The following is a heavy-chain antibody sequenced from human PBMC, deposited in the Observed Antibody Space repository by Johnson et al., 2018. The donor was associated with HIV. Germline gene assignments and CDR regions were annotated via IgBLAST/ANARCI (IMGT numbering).Heavy chain of an antibody. J-gene: IGHJ3*02. D-gene: IGHD3-16*01. Sequence: VHLVESGGGLIQPGGSLRLSCAASGFTVRSTYMSWVRQAPGKGLEWVSVIYSGGSTYYADSVKGRFTISRDNSKNTLYLQMNSLKTDDTAVYYCTTVRGAFDIWGQGTMVTVSS. CDR1: GFTVRSTY. V-gene: IGHV3-53*01. CDR3: TTVRGAFDI. CDR2: IYSGGST.